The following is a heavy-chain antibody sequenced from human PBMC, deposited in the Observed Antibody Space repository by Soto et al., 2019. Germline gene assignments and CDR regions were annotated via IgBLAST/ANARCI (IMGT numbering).Heavy chain of an antibody. CDR3: ACDFSLVRGVLDAFGI. V-gene: IGHV4-30-4*01. CDR1: GGSISSGDYY. CDR2: IYYSGST. J-gene: IGHJ3*02. D-gene: IGHD3-10*01. Sequence: SETLSLTCTVSGGSISSGDYYWSWIRQPPGKGLEWIGYIYYSGSTYYNPSLKSRVTISVDTSKNQFSLKLSSVTAADTAVYYCACDFSLVRGVLDAFGIWGQGSMVTVSS.